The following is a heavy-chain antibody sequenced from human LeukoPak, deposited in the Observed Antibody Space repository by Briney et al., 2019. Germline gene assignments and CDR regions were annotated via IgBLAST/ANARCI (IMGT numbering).Heavy chain of an antibody. J-gene: IGHJ4*02. D-gene: IGHD6-19*01. V-gene: IGHV4-30-2*01. CDR2: IYHSGST. CDR3: TRDSSGWIDY. Sequence: SETLSLTCAVSGGSISSGGYSWSWIRQPPGKGLEWIGYIYHSGSTYYNPSLKSRVTISVDRSKNQFSLKLSSVTAEDTAVYYCTRDSSGWIDYWGQGTLVTVSS. CDR1: GGSISSGGYS.